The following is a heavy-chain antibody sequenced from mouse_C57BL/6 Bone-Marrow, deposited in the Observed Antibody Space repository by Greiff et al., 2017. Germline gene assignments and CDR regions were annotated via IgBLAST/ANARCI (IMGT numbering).Heavy chain of an antibody. CDR1: GYTFTSYW. CDR3: ARRHYYGTLYAMDY. D-gene: IGHD1-1*01. CDR2: IYPSDSET. V-gene: IGHV1-61*01. Sequence: VQLQQPGAELVRPGSSVKLSCKASGYTFTSYWMDWVKQRPGQGLEWIGNIYPSDSETHYNQKFKVKATLTVDKSSSTAYMQLSSLTSEDSAVYYCARRHYYGTLYAMDYWGQGTSVTVSS. J-gene: IGHJ4*01.